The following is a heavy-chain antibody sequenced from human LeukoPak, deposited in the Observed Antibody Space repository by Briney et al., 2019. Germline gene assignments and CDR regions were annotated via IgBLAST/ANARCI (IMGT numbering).Heavy chain of an antibody. D-gene: IGHD3-16*02. V-gene: IGHV4-59*01. J-gene: IGHJ3*02. CDR1: GGSISSYY. CDR3: ARDFAPALGYDYVWGSYRQEGAFDI. Sequence: SETLSFTCTVSGGSISSYYWSWIRQPPGKGLEWIGYIYYSGSTNYNPSLKSRVTISVDTSKNQFSLKLSSVTAADTAVYYCARDFAPALGYDYVWGSYRQEGAFDIWAKGQWSPSLQ. CDR2: IYYSGST.